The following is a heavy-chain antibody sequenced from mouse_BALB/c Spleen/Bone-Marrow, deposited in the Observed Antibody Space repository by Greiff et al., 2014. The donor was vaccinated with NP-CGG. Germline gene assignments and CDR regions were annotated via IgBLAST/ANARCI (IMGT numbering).Heavy chain of an antibody. J-gene: IGHJ4*01. Sequence: QVQLKQSGAELVKPGASVKLSCKASGYTFTEYIIHWVKQRSGQGLEWIGWFYPGSGSIKYNEKFKDKATLTADKSSSTVYMELRRLTSEDSAVYFCAIHEDSGSSYDYAMDYWGQGTSVTVSS. CDR3: AIHEDSGSSYDYAMDY. V-gene: IGHV1-62-2*01. CDR1: GYTFTEYI. CDR2: FYPGSGSI. D-gene: IGHD1-1*01.